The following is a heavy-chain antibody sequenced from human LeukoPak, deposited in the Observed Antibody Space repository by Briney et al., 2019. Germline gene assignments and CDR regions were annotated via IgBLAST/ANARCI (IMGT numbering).Heavy chain of an antibody. V-gene: IGHV3-74*01. D-gene: IGHD5-18*01. J-gene: IGHJ4*02. CDR1: GFSFSSYW. Sequence: GGSLRLSCAASGFSFSSYWMHWVRQAPGKGLVWVSRINSDGSSTSYADSVKGRFTISRDNAKNTLSLQMNSLRVEDTAVYYCARDGPAMVPLDYWAREPWSPPPQ. CDR3: ARDGPAMVPLDY. CDR2: INSDGSST.